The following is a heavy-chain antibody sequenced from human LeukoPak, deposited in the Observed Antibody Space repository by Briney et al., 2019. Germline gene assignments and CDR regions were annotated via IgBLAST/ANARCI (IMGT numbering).Heavy chain of an antibody. D-gene: IGHD2-2*03. CDR1: GGTFSSYA. V-gene: IGHV1-69*13. CDR2: IIPIFGTA. J-gene: IGHJ5*02. CDR3: AREIGYCSSTSCSYNWFDP. Sequence: SVKVSCKASGGTFSSYAISWVRQAPGQGLEWMGGIIPIFGTANYAQKFQGRVTITADESTSTAYMELSSLRSEDTAVYYCAREIGYCSSTSCSYNWFDPWGQGTLVTVSS.